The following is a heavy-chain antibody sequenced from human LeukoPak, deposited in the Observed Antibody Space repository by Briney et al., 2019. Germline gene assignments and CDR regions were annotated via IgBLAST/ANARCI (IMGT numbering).Heavy chain of an antibody. CDR1: GFTFSSYA. Sequence: GGSLRLSCAASGFTFSSYAMSWVRQAPGKGLEWVSGIGRSGADTYSTDSVKGRFTISRDNSKNTLSLQMNSLRAEDAAIYYCARVRSGGGLFDYWGEGTLGTVSS. CDR3: ARVRSGGGLFDY. J-gene: IGHJ4*02. D-gene: IGHD2-15*01. CDR2: IGRSGADT. V-gene: IGHV3-23*01.